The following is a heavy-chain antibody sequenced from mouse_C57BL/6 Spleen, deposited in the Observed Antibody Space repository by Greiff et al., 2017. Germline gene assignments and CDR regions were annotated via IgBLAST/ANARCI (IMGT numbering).Heavy chain of an antibody. J-gene: IGHJ4*01. Sequence: DVMLVESGGDLVKPGGSLKLSCAASGFTFSSYGMSWVRQTPDKRLEWVATISSGGSYTYYPDSVKGRFTISRDNAKNTLYLQMSSLKSEDTAMYYCARHQGEKYAMDYWGQGTSVTVSS. CDR1: GFTFSSYG. V-gene: IGHV5-6*02. CDR2: ISSGGSYT. D-gene: IGHD3-2*02. CDR3: ARHQGEKYAMDY.